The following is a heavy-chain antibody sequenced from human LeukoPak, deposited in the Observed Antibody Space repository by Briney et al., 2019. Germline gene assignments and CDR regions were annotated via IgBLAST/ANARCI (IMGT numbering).Heavy chain of an antibody. CDR1: GYTITELS. D-gene: IGHD2-2*01. CDR3: AAAIVVVPAAIGNGMDV. V-gene: IGHV1-24*01. CDR2: FDPEDGET. J-gene: IGHJ6*02. Sequence: ASVKVSCKVSGYTITELSMHWVRQAPGKGLEWMGGFDPEDGETIYAQKFQGRVTMTEDTSTDTAYMELSSLRSEDTAVYYCAAAIVVVPAAIGNGMDVWGQGTTVTVSS.